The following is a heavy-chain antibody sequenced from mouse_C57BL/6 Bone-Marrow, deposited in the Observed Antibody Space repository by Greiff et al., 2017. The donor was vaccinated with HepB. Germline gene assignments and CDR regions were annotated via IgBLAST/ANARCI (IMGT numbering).Heavy chain of an antibody. CDR1: GFSFNTYA. Sequence: EVHLVESGGGLVQPKGSLKLSCAASGFSFNTYAMNWVRQAPGKGLEWVARLRSKSNNYATYYADSVKDSFTISRDDSESMLYLQMNNLKTEDTAMYYCGRHGDYHGISLYFDVWGTGTTVTVSS. J-gene: IGHJ1*03. CDR3: GRHGDYHGISLYFDV. V-gene: IGHV10-1*01. CDR2: LRSKSNNYAT. D-gene: IGHD1-1*01.